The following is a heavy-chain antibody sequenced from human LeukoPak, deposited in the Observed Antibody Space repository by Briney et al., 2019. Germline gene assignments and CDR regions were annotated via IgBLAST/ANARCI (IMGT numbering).Heavy chain of an antibody. D-gene: IGHD2-15*01. CDR2: ISAYNGNT. Sequence: ASVKVSCKASGYTFTSYGTSWVRQAPGQGLEWMGWISAYNGNTNYAQKLQGRVTMTTDTSTSTAYMELRSLRSDDTAVYYCASGYCSGGSCYGYYYYGMDVWGQGTTVTVSS. CDR3: ASGYCSGGSCYGYYYYGMDV. J-gene: IGHJ6*02. CDR1: GYTFTSYG. V-gene: IGHV1-18*01.